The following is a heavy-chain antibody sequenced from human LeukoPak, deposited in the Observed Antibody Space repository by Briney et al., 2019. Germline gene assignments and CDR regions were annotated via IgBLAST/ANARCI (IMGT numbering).Heavy chain of an antibody. CDR2: ISGSGGST. J-gene: IGHJ4*02. V-gene: IGHV3-23*01. CDR1: GFTFSSYA. Sequence: GGSLRLSCAASGFTFSSYAMSWVRQAPGKGLEWVSAISGSGGSTYYADSVKGRFTISRGNSKNTLYLQMSSLRAEDTAVYYCAKDQGAMPYYFDYWGQGTLVTVSS. D-gene: IGHD2-2*01. CDR3: AKDQGAMPYYFDY.